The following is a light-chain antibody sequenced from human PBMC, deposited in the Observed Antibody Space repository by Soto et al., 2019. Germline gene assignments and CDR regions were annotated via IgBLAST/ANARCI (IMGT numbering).Light chain of an antibody. V-gene: IGLV2-14*01. CDR2: EVS. CDR1: SSDVGGYKF. CDR3: SSYTRSSSVV. J-gene: IGLJ3*02. Sequence: ALTQPASVSGSPGQSITISCTGTSSDVGGYKFVSWYQQHPGKAPKLIIYEVSNRPSGVSNRFSGSKSGNAASLTISGLQAEDEADYYCSSYTRSSSVVFGGGTKLTVL.